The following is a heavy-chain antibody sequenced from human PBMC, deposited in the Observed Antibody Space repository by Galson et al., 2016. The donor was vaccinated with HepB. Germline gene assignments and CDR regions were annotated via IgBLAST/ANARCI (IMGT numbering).Heavy chain of an antibody. D-gene: IGHD3-16*01. Sequence: SLRLSCAASGFPFSTYGMHWVRQAPGKGLEWVAVIWYDGSNQHYADSVKGRFTISRDISKNTLYLQMNSLRAEDTALYYCARDAFPDDACDIWGQGTMVTVSS. J-gene: IGHJ3*02. CDR3: ARDAFPDDACDI. V-gene: IGHV3-33*01. CDR1: GFPFSTYG. CDR2: IWYDGSNQ.